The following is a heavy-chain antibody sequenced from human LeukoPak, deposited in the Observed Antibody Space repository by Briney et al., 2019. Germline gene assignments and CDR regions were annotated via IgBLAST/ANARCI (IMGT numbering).Heavy chain of an antibody. Sequence: GGSPRLSCAASGFTFDNYRMSWVRQAPGKGLEWVSTVNADGGNTYYADSVKGRFTISRDNSKSTLILQMNSLRVEDTALYYCTKRVKYGGTWDHFADWGQGTLVTVSS. CDR2: VNADGGNT. J-gene: IGHJ4*02. CDR3: TKRVKYGGTWDHFAD. CDR1: GFTFDNYR. V-gene: IGHV3-23*01. D-gene: IGHD1-26*01.